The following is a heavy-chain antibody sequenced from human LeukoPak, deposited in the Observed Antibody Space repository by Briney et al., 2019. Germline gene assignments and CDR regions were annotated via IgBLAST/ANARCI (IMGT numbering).Heavy chain of an antibody. J-gene: IGHJ5*01. Sequence: GGSLRLSCAASGFTFSSHTMTWVRQAPGKGLEWVSFISGSSSTIYYADSVKGRFTISRDDAKNSLYLQMTSLRDEDTAVYYCARGRHVASWGQGTLVTVSS. V-gene: IGHV3-48*02. CDR1: GFTFSSHT. CDR3: ARGRHVAS. CDR2: ISGSSSTI. D-gene: IGHD1-1*01.